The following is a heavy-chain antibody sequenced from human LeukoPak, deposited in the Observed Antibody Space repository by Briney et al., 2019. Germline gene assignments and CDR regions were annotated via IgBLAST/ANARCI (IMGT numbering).Heavy chain of an antibody. CDR3: ARDLSGSYPGAAFDI. J-gene: IGHJ3*02. Sequence: GGSLRLSCAASGFTVSINYMSWVRQAPGKGLEWVSIIYTDDSTYYADSVKGRFTISRDNSKNTLYLQMNSLRAEDTAVYYCARDLSGSYPGAAFDIWGQGTMVTVSS. CDR1: GFTVSINY. V-gene: IGHV3-53*01. D-gene: IGHD1-26*01. CDR2: IYTDDST.